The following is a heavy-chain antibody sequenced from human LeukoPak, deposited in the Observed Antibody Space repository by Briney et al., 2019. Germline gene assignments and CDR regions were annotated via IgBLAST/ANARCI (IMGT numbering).Heavy chain of an antibody. D-gene: IGHD2-15*01. Sequence: PSQTLSLTCTVSGGSISSGDYYWSWIRQPPGKGLEWIGYIYYSGGTYYNPSLKSRVTISVDTSKNQFSLKLSSVTAADTAVYYCARVWEGCSGGSCTGYWFDPWGQGTLVTVSS. CDR1: GGSISSGDYY. V-gene: IGHV4-30-4*01. CDR2: IYYSGGT. CDR3: ARVWEGCSGGSCTGYWFDP. J-gene: IGHJ5*02.